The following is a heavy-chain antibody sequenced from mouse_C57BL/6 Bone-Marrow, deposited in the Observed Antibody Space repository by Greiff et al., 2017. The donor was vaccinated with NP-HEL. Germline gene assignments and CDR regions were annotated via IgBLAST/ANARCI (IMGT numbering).Heavy chain of an antibody. CDR3: ARRAYYSNFHYAMDY. CDR2: INPGSGGT. Sequence: QVQLKESGAELVRPGTSVKVSCKASGYAFTNYLIEWVKQRPGQGLEWIGVINPGSGGTNYNEKFKGKATLTADKSSSTAYMQLSSLTSEDSAVYFCARRAYYSNFHYAMDYWGQGTSVTVSS. D-gene: IGHD2-5*01. V-gene: IGHV1-54*01. CDR1: GYAFTNYL. J-gene: IGHJ4*01.